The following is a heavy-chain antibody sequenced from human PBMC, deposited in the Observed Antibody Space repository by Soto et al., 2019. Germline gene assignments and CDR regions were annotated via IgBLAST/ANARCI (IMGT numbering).Heavy chain of an antibody. J-gene: IGHJ6*02. CDR1: GGSFSGYY. V-gene: IGHV4-34*01. D-gene: IGHD3-10*01. Sequence: LXLTCAVYGGSFSGYYWSWIRQPPGKGLEWIGEINHSGSTNYNPSLKSRVTISVDTSKNQFSLKLSSVTAADTAVYYCARGVWFGDRRWYYYYYGMDVWGQGTTVTVSS. CDR3: ARGVWFGDRRWYYYYYGMDV. CDR2: INHSGST.